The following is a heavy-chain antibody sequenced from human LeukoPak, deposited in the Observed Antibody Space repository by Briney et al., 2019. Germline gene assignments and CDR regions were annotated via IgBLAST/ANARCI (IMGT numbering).Heavy chain of an antibody. CDR3: AREYGSSSSGTNDAFDI. CDR1: GFTFSSYW. Sequence: GGSLGLSCAASGFTFSSYWMSWVRQAPGKGLEWVANIKQDGSEKYYVDSVKGRFTISRDNAKNSLYLQMNSLRAEDTAVYYCAREYGSSSSGTNDAFDIWGQGTMVTVSS. J-gene: IGHJ3*02. CDR2: IKQDGSEK. V-gene: IGHV3-7*01. D-gene: IGHD6-6*01.